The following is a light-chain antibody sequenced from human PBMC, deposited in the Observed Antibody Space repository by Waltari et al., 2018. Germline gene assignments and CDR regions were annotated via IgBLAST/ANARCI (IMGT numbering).Light chain of an antibody. J-gene: IGLJ3*02. V-gene: IGLV1-44*01. CDR3: AAWDDSLVGWV. CDR1: NSNIGTNA. CDR2: SND. Sequence: QSVLTQTPSASGTPGQRVTISCSGNNSNIGTNAVNWYQHLPGTAPKLLIYSNDERPSGVPDRLSGSKSGTSASLAISGLQSEDEANYYYAAWDDSLVGWVFGGGTKLTVL.